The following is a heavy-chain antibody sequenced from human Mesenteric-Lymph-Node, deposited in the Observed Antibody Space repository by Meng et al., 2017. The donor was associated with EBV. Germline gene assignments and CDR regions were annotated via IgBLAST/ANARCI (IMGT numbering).Heavy chain of an antibody. V-gene: IGHV3-23*01. Sequence: VPLCESGGGLVPPRGSLRLSCAASGFSFSNYAMNWVRQAPGKGLEWVSGITGSGFSTYYADSVKGRFTISRDSSKNMFYLQMNNLRGEDTGIYYCARSEDRGVSLDYWGQGTLVTVSS. J-gene: IGHJ4*02. D-gene: IGHD3-10*01. CDR3: ARSEDRGVSLDY. CDR1: GFSFSNYA. CDR2: ITGSGFST.